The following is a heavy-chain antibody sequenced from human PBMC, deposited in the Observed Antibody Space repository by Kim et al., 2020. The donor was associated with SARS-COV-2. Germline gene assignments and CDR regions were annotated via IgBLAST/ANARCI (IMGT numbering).Heavy chain of an antibody. D-gene: IGHD3-3*01. Sequence: ASVKVSCKASGYTFTGYYMHWVRQAPGQGLEWMGWINPNSGGTNYAQKFQGRVTMTRDTSISTAYMELSRLRSDDTAVYYCATHQEKKYDFWSGYYRGYYYYGMDVWGQGTTVTVSS. V-gene: IGHV1-2*02. CDR2: INPNSGGT. CDR1: GYTFTGYY. J-gene: IGHJ6*02. CDR3: ATHQEKKYDFWSGYYRGYYYYGMDV.